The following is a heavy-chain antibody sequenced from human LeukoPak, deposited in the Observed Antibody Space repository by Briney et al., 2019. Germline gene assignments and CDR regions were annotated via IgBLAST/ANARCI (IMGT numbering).Heavy chain of an antibody. CDR2: IYHSGST. V-gene: IGHV4-4*02. CDR3: ARSYGDWIAYYFDY. J-gene: IGHJ4*02. CDR1: GGSISSTNW. Sequence: PSGTLSLTCAVSGGSISSTNWWTWVRQPPGKGLEWIGEIYHSGSTYYNPSLKSRVTISVDRSKNQFSLKLSSVTAADTAVYYCARSYGDWIAYYFDYWGQGTLVTVSS. D-gene: IGHD4-17*01.